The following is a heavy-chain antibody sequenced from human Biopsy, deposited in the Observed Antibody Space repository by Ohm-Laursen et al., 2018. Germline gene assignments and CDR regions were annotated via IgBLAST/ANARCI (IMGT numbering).Heavy chain of an antibody. CDR3: AKINPSSIYYYYGMDV. J-gene: IGHJ6*02. CDR1: GLTFSTYA. Sequence: SLRLSCAASGLTFSTYAMSWVRQAPGTGLEWVSAISGDGSRTYYADSVKGRFSISRDNSKNTLYLQLNSLRAEDTALYYCAKINPSSIYYYYGMDVWGQGTTVTVSS. V-gene: IGHV3-23*01. CDR2: ISGDGSRT.